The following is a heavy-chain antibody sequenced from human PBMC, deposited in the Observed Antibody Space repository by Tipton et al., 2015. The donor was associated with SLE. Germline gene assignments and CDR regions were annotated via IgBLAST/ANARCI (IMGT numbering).Heavy chain of an antibody. V-gene: IGHV6-1*01. J-gene: IGHJ3*02. Sequence: GLVKPSQTLSLTCAISGDSVSSNTVAWNWIRQSPSRGLEWLGRTYYRSKWHNNYAVSVKSRITTNPDTSKNQFSLQLNSVTPEDTAVYYCARGAYYAFDIWGQGTMVTVSS. CDR3: ARGAYYAFDI. CDR1: GDSVSSNTVA. D-gene: IGHD2-21*01. CDR2: TYYRSKWHN.